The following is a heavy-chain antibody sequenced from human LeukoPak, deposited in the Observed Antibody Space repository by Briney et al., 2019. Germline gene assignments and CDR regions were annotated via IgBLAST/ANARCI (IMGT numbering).Heavy chain of an antibody. D-gene: IGHD2-15*01. CDR1: GGSISGYY. CDR2: IYYNGNT. Sequence: SETLSLTCSVSGGSISGYYWSWIRQPPGRGLEWIGFIYYNGNTKYNPSLKSRVTISLDTSKNHFSLKLTSVTAADTAVYYCAKQAYCSGGNCFPFDHWGQGILVTVSS. CDR3: AKQAYCSGGNCFPFDH. V-gene: IGHV4-59*08. J-gene: IGHJ4*02.